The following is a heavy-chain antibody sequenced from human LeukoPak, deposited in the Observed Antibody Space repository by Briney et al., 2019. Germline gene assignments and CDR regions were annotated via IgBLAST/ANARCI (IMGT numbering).Heavy chain of an antibody. CDR2: IYYSGST. CDR1: GGSISSYY. CDR3: ARQEAYYDILTGYYRSYYYGMDV. D-gene: IGHD3-9*01. J-gene: IGHJ6*02. Sequence: MPSETLSLTCTVSGGSISSYYWSWIRQPPGKGLEWIGYIYYSGSTNYNPSLKSRVTISVDPSKNQFSLKLSSVTAADAAVYYCARQEAYYDILTGYYRSYYYGMDVWGQGTTVTVSS. V-gene: IGHV4-59*01.